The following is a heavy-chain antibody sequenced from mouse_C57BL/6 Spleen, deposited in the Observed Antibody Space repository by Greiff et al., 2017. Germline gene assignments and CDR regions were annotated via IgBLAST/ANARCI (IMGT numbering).Heavy chain of an antibody. CDR1: GYTFTSYW. Sequence: QVQLQQPGAELVKPGASVKLSCKASGYTFTSYWMHWVKQRPGQGLEWIGMIHPNSGSTNYNEKFKSKATMTVDKSSSTAYMQLSSLTSEDSAVYYCARYDYFPGNLDFWGTGTTVTVSS. CDR2: IHPNSGST. J-gene: IGHJ1*03. CDR3: ARYDYFPGNLDF. V-gene: IGHV1-64*01. D-gene: IGHD2-4*01.